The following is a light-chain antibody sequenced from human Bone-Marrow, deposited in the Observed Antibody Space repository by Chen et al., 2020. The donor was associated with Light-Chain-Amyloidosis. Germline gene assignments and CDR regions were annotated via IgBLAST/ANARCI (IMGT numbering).Light chain of an antibody. V-gene: IGLV3-25*03. J-gene: IGLJ2*01. CDR2: RDT. Sequence: GQTARITCSGDDLPTKYAYWYQQKPGQAPVLVIHRDTERPSGISERFAGSSSGTTATLTISGVQAEDEADYHCQSADSSGTYEVIFGGGTKLTVL. CDR1: DLPTKY. CDR3: QSADSSGTYEVI.